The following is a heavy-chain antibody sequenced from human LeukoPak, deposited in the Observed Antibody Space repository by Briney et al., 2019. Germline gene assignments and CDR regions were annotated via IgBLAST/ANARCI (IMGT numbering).Heavy chain of an antibody. D-gene: IGHD6-25*01. J-gene: IGHJ3*02. V-gene: IGHV1-18*01. CDR1: GYTFTNYA. CDR2: SNPYNGNT. CDR3: ARVVTAAGGDAFDI. Sequence: ASVKVSCKASGYTFTNYALSWVRQAPGRGLGWMGWSNPYNGNTNYAQKLQGRVAMTTDTSTSTAYMELSLLRSDDTAVYYCARVVTAAGGDAFDIWGQGTVVTVSS.